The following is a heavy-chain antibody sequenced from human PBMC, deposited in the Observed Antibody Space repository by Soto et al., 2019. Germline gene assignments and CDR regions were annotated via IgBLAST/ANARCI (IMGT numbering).Heavy chain of an antibody. CDR3: ATYTVGEGGRGY. CDR1: GGSMRGQH. D-gene: IGHD3-16*01. J-gene: IGHJ4*02. V-gene: IGHV4-4*09. Sequence: QVQLQESGPGLVKPSETLSLTCTVSGGSMRGQHWSWIRQPPGKGLEWIGHHSDSTNYNPSLKSQITISTDPSKNQFSLKLSSVTAADTAVYYCATYTVGEGGRGYWGQGTLVTVSS. CDR2: HHSDST.